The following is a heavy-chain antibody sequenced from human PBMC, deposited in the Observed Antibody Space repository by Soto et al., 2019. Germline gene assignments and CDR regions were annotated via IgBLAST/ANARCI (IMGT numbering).Heavy chain of an antibody. CDR3: ARAPGSSGYSDYFDY. J-gene: IGHJ4*02. D-gene: IGHD3-22*01. Sequence: GGSLRLSCTASGFTFSSHAMTWVRQAPGKGLEWVSGLSDSGGSIYYADSVKGRFTIFRDNSMNTLYLQMNSLRAEDTAVYYCARAPGSSGYSDYFDYWGQGTLVTVSS. CDR1: GFTFSSHA. CDR2: LSDSGGSI. V-gene: IGHV3-23*01.